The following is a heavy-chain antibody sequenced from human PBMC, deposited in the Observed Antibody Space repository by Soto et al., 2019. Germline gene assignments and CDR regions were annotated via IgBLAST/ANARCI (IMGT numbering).Heavy chain of an antibody. CDR1: GFTFSGSA. D-gene: IGHD5-18*01. CDR2: IRSKANSYAT. Sequence: GGSLRLSCAASGFTFSGSAMHWVRQASGKGLEWVGRIRSKANSYATAYAASVKGRFTISRDDSKNTACLQMNSLKTEDTAVYYCVRIQLWFDYWGQGTLVTVSS. J-gene: IGHJ4*02. V-gene: IGHV3-73*01. CDR3: VRIQLWFDY.